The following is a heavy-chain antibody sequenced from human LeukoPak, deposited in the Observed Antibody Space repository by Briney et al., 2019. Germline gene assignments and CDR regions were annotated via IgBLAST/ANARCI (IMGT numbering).Heavy chain of an antibody. V-gene: IGHV4-59*01. Sequence: SETLSLTCTVSGGSISSYYWSWIRQPPGKGLEWIGYIYYSGSTNYNPSLKSRVTISVDTSKDQFSLKLSSVTAADTAVYYCARSKDILTGYCFDYWGQGTLVTVSS. J-gene: IGHJ4*02. CDR1: GGSISSYY. CDR3: ARSKDILTGYCFDY. D-gene: IGHD3-9*01. CDR2: IYYSGST.